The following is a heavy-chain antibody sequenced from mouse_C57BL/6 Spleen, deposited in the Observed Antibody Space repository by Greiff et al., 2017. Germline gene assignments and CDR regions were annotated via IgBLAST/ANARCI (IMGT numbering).Heavy chain of an antibody. CDR3: ARSYYGSSPYYFDY. CDR1: GYAFSSYW. CDR2: IYPGDGDT. V-gene: IGHV1-80*01. D-gene: IGHD1-1*01. J-gene: IGHJ2*01. Sequence: QVQLQQSGAELVKPGASVKISCKASGYAFSSYWMNWVKQRPGKGLEWIGQIYPGDGDTNYNGKFKGKATLTADKSSSTAYMQLSSLTSDDSAVYFCARSYYGSSPYYFDYWGQGTTLTVSS.